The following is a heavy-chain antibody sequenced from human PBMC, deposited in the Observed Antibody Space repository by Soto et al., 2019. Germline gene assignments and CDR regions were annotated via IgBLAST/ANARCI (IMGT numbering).Heavy chain of an antibody. D-gene: IGHD3-3*01. CDR1: GFTFSSYA. CDR3: AKASGDFWSGPYYYYYYMDV. Sequence: GGSLRLSCAASGFTFSSYAMSWVRQAPGKGLEWVSAISGSGGSTYYADSVKGRFTISRDNSKNTQYLQMNSLRAEDTAVYYCAKASGDFWSGPYYYYYYMDVWGKGTTVTVSS. V-gene: IGHV3-23*01. CDR2: ISGSGGST. J-gene: IGHJ6*03.